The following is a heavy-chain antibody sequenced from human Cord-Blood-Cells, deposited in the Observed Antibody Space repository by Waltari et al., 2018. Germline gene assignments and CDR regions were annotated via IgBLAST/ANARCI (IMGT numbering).Heavy chain of an antibody. CDR1: GYTFTSYY. J-gene: IGHJ4*02. V-gene: IGHV1-46*01. Sequence: QVQLVQSGAEVKKPGASVKVSCKASGYTFTSYYMHWVRQAPGQGLEWMGIINPSGGSTSYAQKFQGRVTMTRDTSTSTVYMELSSLRSEDTAVYYCARGNFGITIFGVVIPPDYFDYWGQGTLVTVSS. D-gene: IGHD3-3*01. CDR3: ARGNFGITIFGVVIPPDYFDY. CDR2: INPSGGST.